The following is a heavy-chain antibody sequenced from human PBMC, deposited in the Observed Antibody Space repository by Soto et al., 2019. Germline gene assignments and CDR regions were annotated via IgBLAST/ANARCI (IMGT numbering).Heavy chain of an antibody. CDR2: ISSSSSTI. D-gene: IGHD6-19*01. Sequence: GGSLRLSCAASGFTFSSYSMNWVRQAPGKGLEWVSYISSSSSTIYYADSVKGRFTISRDNAKNSLYLQMNSLRDEDTAVYYCAGLSSGWYKFVYWGQGTLVTVSS. CDR1: GFTFSSYS. V-gene: IGHV3-48*02. CDR3: AGLSSGWYKFVY. J-gene: IGHJ4*02.